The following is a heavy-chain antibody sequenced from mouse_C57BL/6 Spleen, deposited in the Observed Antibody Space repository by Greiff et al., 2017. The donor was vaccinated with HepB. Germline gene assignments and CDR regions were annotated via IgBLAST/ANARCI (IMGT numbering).Heavy chain of an antibody. CDR2: IDPETGGT. CDR3: TRRERGYFDY. CDR1: GYTFTDYE. J-gene: IGHJ2*01. V-gene: IGHV1-15*01. Sequence: VQLQQSGAELVRPGASVTLSCKASGYTFTDYEMHWVKQTPVHGLEWIGAIDPETGGTAYNQKFKGKAILTADKSSSTAYMELRSLTSEDSAVYYCTRRERGYFDYWGQGTTLTVSS.